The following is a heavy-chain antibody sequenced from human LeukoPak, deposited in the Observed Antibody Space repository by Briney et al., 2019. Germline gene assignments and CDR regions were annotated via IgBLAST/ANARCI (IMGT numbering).Heavy chain of an antibody. Sequence: PSETLSLTCTVSGGSISSYYWSWIRQPPGEGLEWIGYIYYSGSTNYNPSLKSRVTISVDTSKNQFSLKLSSVTAADTAVYYCAREAITGTRFDPWGQGTLVTVSS. CDR2: IYYSGST. V-gene: IGHV4-59*01. CDR1: GGSISSYY. J-gene: IGHJ5*02. D-gene: IGHD1-20*01. CDR3: AREAITGTRFDP.